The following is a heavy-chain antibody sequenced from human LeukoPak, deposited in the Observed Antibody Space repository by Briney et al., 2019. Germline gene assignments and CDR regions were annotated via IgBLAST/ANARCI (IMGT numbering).Heavy chain of an antibody. CDR2: IFYSGST. CDR1: GGSISSHY. V-gene: IGHV4-59*11. CDR3: ARGGSWYGY. D-gene: IGHD6-13*01. J-gene: IGHJ4*02. Sequence: ASETLPLTCSVSGGSISSHYWSWIRQPPGKGLEWIGYIFYSGSTDYNPSLKSRVTISVDTSKNQFSLKLSSVTAADTAVYYCARGGSWYGYWGQGTLVTVSS.